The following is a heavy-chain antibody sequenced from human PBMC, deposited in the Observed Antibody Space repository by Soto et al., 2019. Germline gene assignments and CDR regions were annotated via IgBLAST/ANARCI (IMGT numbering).Heavy chain of an antibody. J-gene: IGHJ3*02. CDR1: GFICSSYD. Sequence: PGGSLRLPCAASGFICSSYDMSWVPQAPGKGLEWVSTILVGGSTHYEDSVKGRFTISRDTSKETVYLQMNSLAAGDTAVYYCAKATATGGGAFEICGEGTRVTVSS. CDR2: ILVGGST. V-gene: IGHV3-23*01. D-gene: IGHD1-1*01. CDR3: AKATATGGGAFEI.